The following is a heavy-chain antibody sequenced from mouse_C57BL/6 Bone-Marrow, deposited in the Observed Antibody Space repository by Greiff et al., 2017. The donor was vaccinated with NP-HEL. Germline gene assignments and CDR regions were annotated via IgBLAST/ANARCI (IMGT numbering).Heavy chain of an antibody. CDR1: GYTFTSYW. Sequence: QVQLKQPGTELVKPGASVKLSCKASGYTFTSYWMHWVKQRPGQGLEWIGNINPSNGGTNYNEKFKSKATLTVDKSSSTAYMQLSSLTSEDSAVYYCARSRKTAQATAFDYWGQGTTLTVSS. CDR3: ARSRKTAQATAFDY. V-gene: IGHV1-53*01. CDR2: INPSNGGT. D-gene: IGHD3-2*02. J-gene: IGHJ2*01.